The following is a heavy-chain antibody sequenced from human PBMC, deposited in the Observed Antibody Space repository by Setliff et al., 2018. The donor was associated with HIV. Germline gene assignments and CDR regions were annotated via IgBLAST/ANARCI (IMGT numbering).Heavy chain of an antibody. J-gene: IGHJ5*02. Sequence: SETLSLTCAVYGASFSDYSWSWIRQPPGKGLEWIGEINHSGSTNYNPSLKTRVTISVDTSKNQFSLKLSSVTAAETAVYYCARRGRFMGWFDPWGQGSLVTVSS. V-gene: IGHV4-34*01. CDR3: ARRGRFMGWFDP. CDR1: GASFSDYS. CDR2: INHSGST. D-gene: IGHD3-3*01.